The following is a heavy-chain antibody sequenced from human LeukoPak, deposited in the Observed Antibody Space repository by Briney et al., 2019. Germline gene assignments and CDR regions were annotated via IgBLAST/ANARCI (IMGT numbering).Heavy chain of an antibody. D-gene: IGHD2-2*01. J-gene: IGHJ4*02. CDR3: ARDGLGYCSSTSCYAVGIFDY. CDR1: GFTFSSYA. Sequence: GGSLRLSCAASGFTFSSYAMSWVRQAPGKGLEWVSAISGSGGSTYYADSVKGRFTISRDNAKNSLYLQMNSLRAEDTAVYYCARDGLGYCSSTSCYAVGIFDYWGQGTPVTVSS. CDR2: ISGSGGST. V-gene: IGHV3-23*01.